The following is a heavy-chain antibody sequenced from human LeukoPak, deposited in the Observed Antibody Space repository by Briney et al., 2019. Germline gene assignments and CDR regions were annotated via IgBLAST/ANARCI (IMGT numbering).Heavy chain of an antibody. V-gene: IGHV4-59*08. CDR2: IFYSGST. CDR1: GGSISGYY. CDR3: ARANYYDTSGYSRGAFDI. D-gene: IGHD3-22*01. Sequence: SETLSLTCTVSGGSISGYYWSWIRQPPGKGLEWIGYIFYSGSTNYNPSLKSRVTISVDTSKNQFSLKLSSVTAADTAVYYCARANYYDTSGYSRGAFDIWGQGTMVTVSS. J-gene: IGHJ3*02.